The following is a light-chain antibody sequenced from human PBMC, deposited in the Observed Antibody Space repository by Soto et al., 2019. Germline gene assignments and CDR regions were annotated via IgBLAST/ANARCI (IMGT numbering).Light chain of an antibody. CDR1: QSVLFSSNNKNY. Sequence: DIVMTQSPDSLAVSLGERATINCKSSQSVLFSSNNKNYLAWYQQKPGQPPKLLIYWASTRESGVPDRFSGSGAGKDFTLTSSSLQAEDVAVYYCQQYYSTLHTFGQGTKLEIK. J-gene: IGKJ2*01. V-gene: IGKV4-1*01. CDR2: WAS. CDR3: QQYYSTLHT.